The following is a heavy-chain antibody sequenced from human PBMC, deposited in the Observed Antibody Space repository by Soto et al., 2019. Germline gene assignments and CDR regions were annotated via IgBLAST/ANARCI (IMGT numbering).Heavy chain of an antibody. CDR2: IIPIFGTA. V-gene: IGHV1-69*01. CDR3: ARKGPYYYDSIPAPRKFDP. J-gene: IGHJ5*02. D-gene: IGHD3-22*01. CDR1: GGTFSSYA. Sequence: QVQLVQSGAEVKKPGSSVKVSCKASGGTFSSYAISWVRQAPGQGLEWMGGIIPIFGTANYAQKFQGRVTITADESTSTAYMELSSLRSEDTAVYYCARKGPYYYDSIPAPRKFDPWGQGTLVTVSS.